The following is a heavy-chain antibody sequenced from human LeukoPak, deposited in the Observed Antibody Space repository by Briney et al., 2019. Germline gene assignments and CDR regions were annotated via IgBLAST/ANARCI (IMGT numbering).Heavy chain of an antibody. D-gene: IGHD3-22*01. CDR1: GFTFNNAW. J-gene: IGHJ4*02. CDR2: VKSKPDGGTT. Sequence: GGSLRLSCAASGFTFNNAWMSWVRQATGKGLEWVGRVKSKPDGGTTDYATPVKGRFTISGDDSKATLYLQMNSLKTEDTAVYYCTTYYYDSTSDFAYWGQGTLVTVSS. V-gene: IGHV3-15*01. CDR3: TTYYYDSTSDFAY.